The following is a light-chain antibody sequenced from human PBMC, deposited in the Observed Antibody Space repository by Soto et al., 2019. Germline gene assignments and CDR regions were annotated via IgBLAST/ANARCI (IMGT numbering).Light chain of an antibody. Sequence: EVVMTQSPATLSVSPGEEATLSCRASQSVSSNLAWYQQKPGQAPRPLIYGASTRATGIPARFSGSGSGTEFTLTISSLQSEDFAVYYCQQYNNWPPYTFCQGTQLEIK. CDR2: GAS. V-gene: IGKV3-15*01. CDR1: QSVSSN. CDR3: QQYNNWPPYT. J-gene: IGKJ2*01.